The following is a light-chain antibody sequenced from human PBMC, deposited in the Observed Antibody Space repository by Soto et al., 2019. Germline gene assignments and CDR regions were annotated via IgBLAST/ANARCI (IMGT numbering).Light chain of an antibody. Sequence: EIVLTQSPGTLSLSPGERATLSCRASQSVSSSYLAWYQQKPGQAPRLLIYGASSRATGIPDRFSGSGSGTDFPLTIRRLEPEDFAVYYCQQYRSSPMYTFGQGTKLEIK. CDR3: QQYRSSPMYT. CDR1: QSVSSSY. V-gene: IGKV3-20*01. CDR2: GAS. J-gene: IGKJ2*01.